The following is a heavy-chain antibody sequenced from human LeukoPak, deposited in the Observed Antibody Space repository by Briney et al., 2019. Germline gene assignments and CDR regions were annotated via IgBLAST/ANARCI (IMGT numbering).Heavy chain of an antibody. Sequence: ASVKVSCKASGYTFTSYYMHWVRQAPGQGLEWMGIINPSDGSTSYAQKFQGRVTMTRDTSTSTVYMELSSLGSEDTAVYYCARDIVVVVAQPHYYYGMDVWGQGTTVTVSS. CDR2: INPSDGST. D-gene: IGHD2-15*01. CDR1: GYTFTSYY. J-gene: IGHJ6*02. CDR3: ARDIVVVVAQPHYYYGMDV. V-gene: IGHV1-46*01.